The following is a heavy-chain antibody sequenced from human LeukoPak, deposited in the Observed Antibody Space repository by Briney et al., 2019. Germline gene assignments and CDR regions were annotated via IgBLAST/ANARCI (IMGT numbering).Heavy chain of an antibody. V-gene: IGHV1-18*01. CDR2: ISTYNGNT. CDR3: ARGKALWASVTPFDY. J-gene: IGHJ4*02. Sequence: ASVKVSCKASDYTFTSYGISWVRQAPGQGLEWMGWISTYNGNTHYAQKLQGRVTMTTDTSTSTAYMELRSLRSDDTAVYYCARGKALWASVTPFDYWGQGTLVTVSS. D-gene: IGHD4-17*01. CDR1: DYTFTSYG.